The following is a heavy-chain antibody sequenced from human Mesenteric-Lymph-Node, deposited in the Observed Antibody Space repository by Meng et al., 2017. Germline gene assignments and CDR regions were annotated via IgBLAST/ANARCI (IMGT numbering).Heavy chain of an antibody. D-gene: IGHD3-9*01. CDR2: MSYTGTT. Sequence: HLFLQGSGQGWVKPSETLSLTCIVSGGSISSSRYYWGWVRQPPGKGLEWIGSMSYTGTTSYNPSLQSRVTISIDTSKNQLSLRLSSVSAADTAMYYCARDHGSTNWFFYWGQGTLVTVSS. CDR1: GGSISSSRYY. V-gene: IGHV4-39*07. J-gene: IGHJ4*02. CDR3: ARDHGSTNWFFY.